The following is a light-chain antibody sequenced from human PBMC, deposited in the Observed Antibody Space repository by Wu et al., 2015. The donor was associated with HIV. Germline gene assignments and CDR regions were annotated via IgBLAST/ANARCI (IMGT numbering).Light chain of an antibody. Sequence: DIQMTQSPSSLSASVGDRVTITCRAGQSISSYLNWYQQKPGKAPKLLIYAASSLQSGVPSRFSGSGSGTEFTLTISSLQPEDFATYYCQQLNSYPWTFGQGTKVEIK. J-gene: IGKJ1*01. CDR2: AAS. V-gene: IGKV1-9*01. CDR1: QSISSY. CDR3: QQLNSYPWT.